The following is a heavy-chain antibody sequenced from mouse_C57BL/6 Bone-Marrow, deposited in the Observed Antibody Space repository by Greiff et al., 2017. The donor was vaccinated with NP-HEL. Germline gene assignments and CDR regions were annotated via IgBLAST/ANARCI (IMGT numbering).Heavy chain of an antibody. J-gene: IGHJ3*01. D-gene: IGHD1-1*01. Sequence: EVQGVESGGGLVKPGGSLKLSCAASGFTFSSYTMSWVRQTPEKRLEWVATISGGGGNTYYPDSVKGRFTISRDNAKNTLYLQMSSLRSEDTALYYCARRGDYSFFAYWGQGTLVTVSA. CDR1: GFTFSSYT. CDR3: ARRGDYSFFAY. V-gene: IGHV5-9*01. CDR2: ISGGGGNT.